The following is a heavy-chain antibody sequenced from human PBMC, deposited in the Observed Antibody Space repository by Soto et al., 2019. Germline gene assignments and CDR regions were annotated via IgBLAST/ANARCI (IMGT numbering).Heavy chain of an antibody. Sequence: QVQLQQSGPGLVKPSQTLSLTCTVSGGSISSVFYHWTWIRKSPERGLEWIGYIHHSGSILYNPSLKSRVTISVDTSKNQFSLHLSSVTAADTAVYFCAREDDGGDTLDVWGQGTTVTVSS. CDR3: AREDDGGDTLDV. V-gene: IGHV4-30-4*08. CDR1: GGSISSVFYH. D-gene: IGHD2-21*02. CDR2: IHHSGSI. J-gene: IGHJ6*02.